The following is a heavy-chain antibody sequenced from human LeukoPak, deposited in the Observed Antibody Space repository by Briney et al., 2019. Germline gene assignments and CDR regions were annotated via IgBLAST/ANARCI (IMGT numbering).Heavy chain of an antibody. CDR1: GFTFSNYW. CDR2: INSDGSGT. CDR3: ARTEGTVSYDS. J-gene: IGHJ5*01. D-gene: IGHD4-17*01. V-gene: IGHV3-74*01. Sequence: GGSLRLSCAASGFTFSNYWMHWVRQAPGKGLVWVSRINSDGSGTTYADSVRGRFTISRDNAKNTLYLQVNSLRAEDTAVYYCARTEGTVSYDSWGQGTLVTVSS.